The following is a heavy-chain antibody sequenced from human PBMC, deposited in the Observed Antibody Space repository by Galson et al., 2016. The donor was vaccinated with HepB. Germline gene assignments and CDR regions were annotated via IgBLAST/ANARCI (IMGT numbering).Heavy chain of an antibody. J-gene: IGHJ4*02. D-gene: IGHD6-19*01. Sequence: SLRLSCAASGFTVSTSYMSWVRQAPGKGLEWVSVIYSGGSSYYADSVRGRFTISRDNAKNSLYLQMDSLRAEDTAIYYCSGDLPAVYSSGWEFEYWGQGTLVTVSS. CDR1: GFTVSTSY. V-gene: IGHV3-53*01. CDR3: SGDLPAVYSSGWEFEY. CDR2: IYSGGSS.